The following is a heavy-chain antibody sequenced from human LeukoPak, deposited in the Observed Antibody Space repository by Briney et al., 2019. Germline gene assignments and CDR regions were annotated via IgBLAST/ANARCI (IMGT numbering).Heavy chain of an antibody. Sequence: SETLSLTCTVSNDSIKDYYWNWIRQPPGKGLEWIGFISNSGSTNYNPSLKSRVTISVDTSKNQFSLKLSSVTAADTAVYYCARSSGRNYYYYMDVWGKGTTVTVSS. J-gene: IGHJ6*03. CDR3: ARSSGRNYYYYMDV. CDR1: NDSIKDYY. V-gene: IGHV4-59*01. CDR2: ISNSGST. D-gene: IGHD3-10*01.